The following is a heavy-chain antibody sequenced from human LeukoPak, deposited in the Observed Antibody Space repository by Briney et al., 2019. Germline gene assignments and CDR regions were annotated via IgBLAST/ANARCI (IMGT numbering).Heavy chain of an antibody. J-gene: IGHJ4*02. CDR2: IYYSGST. D-gene: IGHD6-13*01. CDR1: GGSISSYY. CDR3: ARSQDGVAAAPFDY. Sequence: SETLSLTCTVSGGSISSYYWSWIRQPPGKGLEWIGYIYYSGSTNYNPSLKSRVTISVDTSKNQFSLKLSSVTAADTAVYYCARSQDGVAAAPFDYWGQGTLVTVSS. V-gene: IGHV4-59*01.